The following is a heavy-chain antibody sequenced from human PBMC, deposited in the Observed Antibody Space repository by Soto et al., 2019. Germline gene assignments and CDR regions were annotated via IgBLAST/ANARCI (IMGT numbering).Heavy chain of an antibody. D-gene: IGHD3-10*01. CDR1: GGSISSGGYY. V-gene: IGHV4-31*03. Sequence: QVQLQESGPGLVKPSQTLSLTCTVSGGSISSGGYYWSWIRQHPGKSLEWIGYIYYSGSTYYNPSLKSRVTISVDTSKNQFSLKLSSVTAADTAVYYCARDLRFGELSGYYGMDVWGQGTTVTVSS. CDR3: ARDLRFGELSGYYGMDV. CDR2: IYYSGST. J-gene: IGHJ6*02.